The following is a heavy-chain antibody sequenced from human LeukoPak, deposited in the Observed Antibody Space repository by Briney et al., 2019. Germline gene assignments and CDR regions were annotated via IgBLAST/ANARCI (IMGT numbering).Heavy chain of an antibody. CDR3: ASCGNSTAQFDY. CDR2: IIPIFGTA. V-gene: IGHV1-69*05. Sequence: ASVKVSCKASGGTFSSYAISWVRQTPGQGLEWMGGIIPIFGTANYAQKFQGRVTITTDESTSTAYMELGSLRSEDTAVYYCASCGNSTAQFDYWGQGTLVTVSS. J-gene: IGHJ4*02. D-gene: IGHD4-23*01. CDR1: GGTFSSYA.